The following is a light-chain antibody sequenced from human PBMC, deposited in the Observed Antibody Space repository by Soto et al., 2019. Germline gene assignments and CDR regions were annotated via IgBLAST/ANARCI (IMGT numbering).Light chain of an antibody. V-gene: IGLV2-14*01. CDR2: EVS. J-gene: IGLJ1*01. Sequence: QSVLTQPASVSGSPGQSITISCTGTSSDVGAYNLVPWYQHHPDKAPKLMISEVSNRPSGVSDRFYGSKFGNTASLTISGLQAEDDADYYCASLTTTNFVFGTGTKVTVL. CDR1: SSDVGAYNL. CDR3: ASLTTTNFV.